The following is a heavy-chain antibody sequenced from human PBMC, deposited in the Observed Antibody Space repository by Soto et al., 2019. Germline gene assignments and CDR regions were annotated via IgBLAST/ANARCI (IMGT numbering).Heavy chain of an antibody. CDR3: ARARTGYARYYYYYYMDV. CDR1: GGSFSGYY. V-gene: IGHV4-34*01. Sequence: SETLSLTCAVYGGSFSGYYWSWIRQPPGKGLEWIGEINHSGSTNYNPSLKSRVTISVDTSKNQFSLKLSSVTAADTAVYYCARARTGYARYYYYYYMDVWGKGTTVTVSS. CDR2: INHSGST. D-gene: IGHD3-9*01. J-gene: IGHJ6*03.